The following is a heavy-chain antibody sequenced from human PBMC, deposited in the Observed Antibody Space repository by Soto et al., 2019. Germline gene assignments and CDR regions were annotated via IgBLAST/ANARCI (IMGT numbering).Heavy chain of an antibody. J-gene: IGHJ4*02. V-gene: IGHV5-51*01. D-gene: IGHD1-26*01. CDR1: GYSFTSYW. Sequence: GESLKISCKGSGYSFTSYWIGWVRQMPGKGLEWMGIIYPGDSDTRYSPSFQGQVTISADKSISTAYLQWSSLKASDTAMYYCARQGASGEDADQFDYWGQGTLVTVSS. CDR3: ARQGASGEDADQFDY. CDR2: IYPGDSDT.